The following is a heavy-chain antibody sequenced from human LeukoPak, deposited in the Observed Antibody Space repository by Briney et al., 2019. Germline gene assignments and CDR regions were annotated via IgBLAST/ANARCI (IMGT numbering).Heavy chain of an antibody. CDR3: AGHHPRNTVDF. CDR1: GGSISSSSYY. J-gene: IGHJ4*02. CDR2: ISDIGSI. D-gene: IGHD2/OR15-2a*01. V-gene: IGHV4-61*05. Sequence: SETLSLTCTVSGGSISSSSYYWSWIRQPPGKGLEWIAYISDIGSINYNPSLKSRVTISLDTSKNQFSLKLSSVTAADTAIYYCAGHHPRNTVDFWGQGTLVTVSS.